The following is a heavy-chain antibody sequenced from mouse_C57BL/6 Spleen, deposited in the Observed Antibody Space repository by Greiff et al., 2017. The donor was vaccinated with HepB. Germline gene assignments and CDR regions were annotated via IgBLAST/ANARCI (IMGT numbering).Heavy chain of an antibody. D-gene: IGHD2-4*01. CDR1: GYTFTSYG. Sequence: QVHVKQSGAELARPGASVKLSCKASGYTFTSYGISWVKQRTGQGLEWIGEIYPRSGNTYYNEKFKGKATLTADKSSSTAYMELRSLTSEDSAVYFCARRGDYDGGYYAMDYWGQGTSVTVSS. V-gene: IGHV1-81*01. CDR3: ARRGDYDGGYYAMDY. CDR2: IYPRSGNT. J-gene: IGHJ4*01.